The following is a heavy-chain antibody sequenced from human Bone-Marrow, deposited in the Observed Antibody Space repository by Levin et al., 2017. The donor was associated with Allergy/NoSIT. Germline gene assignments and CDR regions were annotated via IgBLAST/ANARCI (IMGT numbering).Heavy chain of an antibody. V-gene: IGHV1-24*01. Sequence: ASVKVSCKVSEYTVTNLAMHWVRQAPGKGLEWMGGFDPENAVTVYAQKFQGRVIMTEDTSTDTAYMELRSLTSEDTAVYYCATIYDFPSGLDVWGQGTTVTVSS. CDR3: ATIYDFPSGLDV. CDR2: FDPENAVT. D-gene: IGHD3-3*01. CDR1: EYTVTNLA. J-gene: IGHJ6*02.